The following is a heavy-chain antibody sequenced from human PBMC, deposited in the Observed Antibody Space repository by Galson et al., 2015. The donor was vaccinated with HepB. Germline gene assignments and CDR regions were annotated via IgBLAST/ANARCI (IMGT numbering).Heavy chain of an antibody. J-gene: IGHJ5*02. V-gene: IGHV3-23*01. D-gene: IGHD5-24*01. CDR3: ANGEMATGTAS. Sequence: SLRLSCAASGFTFASCALSWVRQAPGMGLEWVSAISGSGGSTYYADSVKGRFTISRDNSKNTLYLHMNSLTAEDTAVYYCANGEMATGTASCGQATLGTASS. CDR1: GFTFASCA. CDR2: ISGSGGST.